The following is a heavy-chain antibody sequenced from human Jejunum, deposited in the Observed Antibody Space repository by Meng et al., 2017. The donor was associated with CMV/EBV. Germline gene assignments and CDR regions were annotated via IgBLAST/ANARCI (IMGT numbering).Heavy chain of an antibody. Sequence: QVQLQESGPGLVKPSQTLSLTCTVSGGSISSGDYYWGWIRQSPGKGLEWFGHIYYSGSTFYNPSLKRRVIISIGTSKNQFSLNLRSVTAADTAVYYCAREGYTTTVPFEYWGQGTLVTVSS. CDR2: IYYSGST. J-gene: IGHJ4*02. V-gene: IGHV4-31*03. D-gene: IGHD6-13*01. CDR1: GGSISSGDYY. CDR3: AREGYTTTVPFEY.